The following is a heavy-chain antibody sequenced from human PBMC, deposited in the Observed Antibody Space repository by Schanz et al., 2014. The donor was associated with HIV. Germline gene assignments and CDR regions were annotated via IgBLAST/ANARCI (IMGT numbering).Heavy chain of an antibody. CDR3: ARDCLGGCPADY. V-gene: IGHV3-30-3*01. D-gene: IGHD2-15*01. CDR2: ISDDGSSK. Sequence: QVQLMESGGGVVQPGRSLRLSCAASGFAFITYGMHWVRQAPGKGLEWVAVISDDGSSKYYADSVKGRFTISRDDSRRTLLLQMNSLTVEDTAIYYCARDCLGGCPADYWGQGTLVTVSS. J-gene: IGHJ4*02. CDR1: GFAFITYG.